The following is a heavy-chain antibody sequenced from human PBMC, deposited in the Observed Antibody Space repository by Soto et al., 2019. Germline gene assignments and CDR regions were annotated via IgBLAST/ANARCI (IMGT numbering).Heavy chain of an antibody. CDR2: ISPSGSP. CDR1: GGSVNSGGYS. D-gene: IGHD1-1*01. V-gene: IGHV4-30-2*01. Sequence: ASETLSLTCSVSGGSVNSGGYSWSWIRQPPGKGLEWIGFISPSGSPAYNPSLKSRVTISVDRSNNQISLELSSVTAADTAVYYCVRGPYNYNSRYFDYWGQGTLVTVSS. J-gene: IGHJ4*02. CDR3: VRGPYNYNSRYFDY.